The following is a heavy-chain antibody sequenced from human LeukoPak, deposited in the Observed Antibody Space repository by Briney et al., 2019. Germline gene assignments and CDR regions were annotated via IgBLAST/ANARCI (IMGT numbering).Heavy chain of an antibody. D-gene: IGHD3-10*01. CDR2: IYNTVST. V-gene: IGHV4-4*07. Sequence: SGTLSLTCTVSGDSMSPYFWSWLRQPAGKGLEWIGRIYNTVSTDYNPSLKSRLTISEDTSKNEFSLRLTSVTAADTAVYFCARRVASGRHFDHWGQGILVTVAS. J-gene: IGHJ4*02. CDR3: ARRVASGRHFDH. CDR1: GDSMSPYF.